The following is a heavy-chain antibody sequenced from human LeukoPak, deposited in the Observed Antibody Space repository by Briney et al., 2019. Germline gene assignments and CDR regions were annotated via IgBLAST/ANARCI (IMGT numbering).Heavy chain of an antibody. J-gene: IGHJ6*03. CDR3: ARDQRGYSYAYNYYYYMDV. CDR1: RFTFNSYP. Sequence: GGSLRLSCAASRFTFNSYPMHWVRQAPGKGLEWVAVISSDGSNKYYADSVKGRFTISRHNSKDTLYLQMNSLRAEDTAVYYCARDQRGYSYAYNYYYYMDVWGKGTTVTVSS. CDR2: ISSDGSNK. V-gene: IGHV3-30*04. D-gene: IGHD5-18*01.